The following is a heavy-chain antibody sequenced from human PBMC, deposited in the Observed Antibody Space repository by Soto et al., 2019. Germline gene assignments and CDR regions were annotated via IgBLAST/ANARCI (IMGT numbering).Heavy chain of an antibody. CDR1: GFTFSSYG. CDR2: IWYDGSNK. Sequence: GGSLRLSCAASGFTFSSYGMHWVRQAPGKGLEWVAVIWYDGSNKYYADSVKGRFTISRDNSKNTLYLQMNSLRAEDTAVYYCASSGLWFGEFYYMDVWGKGTTVTVSS. D-gene: IGHD3-10*01. J-gene: IGHJ6*03. CDR3: ASSGLWFGEFYYMDV. V-gene: IGHV3-33*01.